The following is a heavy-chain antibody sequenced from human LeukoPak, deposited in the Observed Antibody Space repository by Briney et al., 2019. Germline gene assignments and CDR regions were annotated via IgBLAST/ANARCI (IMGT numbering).Heavy chain of an antibody. D-gene: IGHD6-13*01. Sequence: GGSLRLSCAASGFTFSYYYMSWIHQAPGKGLEWVSYISSSSSYTNYADSVKGRFTISRDNAKNSLYLQMNSLRAEDTAVYYCARVQSSSWPYFDYWGQGTLVTVSS. CDR3: ARVQSSSWPYFDY. CDR2: ISSSSSYT. V-gene: IGHV3-11*06. CDR1: GFTFSYYY. J-gene: IGHJ4*02.